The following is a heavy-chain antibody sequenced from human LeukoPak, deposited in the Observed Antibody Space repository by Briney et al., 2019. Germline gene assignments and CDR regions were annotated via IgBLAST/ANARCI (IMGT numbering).Heavy chain of an antibody. J-gene: IGHJ4*02. CDR3: ARGRGRYRDSYYFDY. CDR2: INPNSGGT. D-gene: IGHD3-9*01. V-gene: IGHV1-2*02. Sequence: ASVKVSCKASGYTFTGDYMHWVRQAPGHGLEWMGWINPNSGGTNYAQKFQGRVTVTRDTSISTAYMELSSLRSDDTAVYYCARGRGRYRDSYYFDYWGQGTLVTVSS. CDR1: GYTFTGDY.